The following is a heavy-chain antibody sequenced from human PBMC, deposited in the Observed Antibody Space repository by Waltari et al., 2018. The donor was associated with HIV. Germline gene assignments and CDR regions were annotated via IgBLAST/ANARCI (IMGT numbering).Heavy chain of an antibody. CDR1: GGSISSGSYY. CDR2: IYTSGST. D-gene: IGHD3-3*01. V-gene: IGHV4-61*02. Sequence: VKPSQTLSLTCTVSGGSISSGSYYWSWIRQPAGKGLEWIGRIYTSGSTNYNPSLKSRVTISVDTSKNQFSLKLSSVTAADTAVYYCAGQYYDFWSAPEDYWGQGTLVTVSS. CDR3: AGQYYDFWSAPEDY. J-gene: IGHJ4*02.